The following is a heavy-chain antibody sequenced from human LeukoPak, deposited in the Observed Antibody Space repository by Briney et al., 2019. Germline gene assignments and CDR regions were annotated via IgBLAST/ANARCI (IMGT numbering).Heavy chain of an antibody. CDR2: IKQDGSEK. V-gene: IGHV3-7*01. J-gene: IGHJ4*02. CDR3: VRDGEPAGFDY. D-gene: IGHD2-2*01. CDR1: GFTFSSYW. Sequence: PGGSLRLSCAASGFTFSSYWMSWVRQAPGKGLEWVANIKQDGSEKYYVDSVKGRFTISRDNAKNSLYLQMNSLRGEDTAVYYCVRDGEPAGFDYWGQGTLVTVSS.